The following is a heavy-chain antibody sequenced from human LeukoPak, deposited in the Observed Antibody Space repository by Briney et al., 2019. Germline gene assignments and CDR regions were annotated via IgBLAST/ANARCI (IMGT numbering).Heavy chain of an antibody. CDR3: ASIVDTAMESFDY. CDR2: INPNSGGT. CDR1: GYTFTGYY. J-gene: IGHJ4*02. Sequence: GASVKVPCKASGYTFTGYYMHWVRQAPGQGLEWMGWINPNSGGTNYAQKFQGRVTMTRDTSISTAYMELSRLRSDDTAVYYCASIVDTAMESFDYWGQGTLVTVSS. V-gene: IGHV1-2*02. D-gene: IGHD5-18*01.